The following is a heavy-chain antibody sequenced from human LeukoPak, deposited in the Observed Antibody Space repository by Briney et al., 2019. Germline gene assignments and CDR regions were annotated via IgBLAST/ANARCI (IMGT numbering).Heavy chain of an antibody. D-gene: IGHD5-18*01. CDR2: ISYCGST. J-gene: IGHJ6*03. CDR1: GGSGSSGS. V-gene: IGHV4-59*02. Sequence: PSETLSLTCTVSGGSGSSGSWRWLRQPPGRGLEGISYISYCGSTSYNPSLKSRLTISVDPSKSQLSLKLRSVPAADTAVYYCARRTRSFSYTYGDAYYYYYMDVWGKGTTVIVS. CDR3: ARRTRSFSYTYGDAYYYYYMDV.